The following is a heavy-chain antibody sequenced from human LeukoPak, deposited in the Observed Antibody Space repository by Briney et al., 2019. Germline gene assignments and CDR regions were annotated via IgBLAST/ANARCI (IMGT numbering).Heavy chain of an antibody. D-gene: IGHD6-19*01. V-gene: IGHV1-8*01. J-gene: IGHJ6*02. Sequence: GASVKVSCKASGYTFTSYEINWVRQATGQGLEWMGWMNPNSGNTGYAQKFQGRVTMTRNTSISTAYMELSSLRSEDTAVYYCARVVAGTTWYYYYGMDVWGQGTTVTVSS. CDR2: MNPNSGNT. CDR1: GYTFTSYE. CDR3: ARVVAGTTWYYYYGMDV.